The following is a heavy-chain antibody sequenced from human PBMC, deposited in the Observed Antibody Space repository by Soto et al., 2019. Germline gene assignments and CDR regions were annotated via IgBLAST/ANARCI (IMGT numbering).Heavy chain of an antibody. CDR1: GYTFTNYG. D-gene: IGHD2-8*01. J-gene: IGHJ4*02. Sequence: QVQLVQSGPEVKKPGASVKVSCKASGYTFTNYGFNWVRQAPGQGLEWMGWISAYNGHTKYSQRFQARVIMTTDTSTITAYLELRSLTSDDTAVYYYAREGAGTNPLGYWGQGILVTVSS. CDR2: ISAYNGHT. V-gene: IGHV1-18*01. CDR3: AREGAGTNPLGY.